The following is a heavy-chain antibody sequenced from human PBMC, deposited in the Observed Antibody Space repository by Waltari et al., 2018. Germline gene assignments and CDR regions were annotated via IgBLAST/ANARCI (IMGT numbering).Heavy chain of an antibody. CDR3: ARGNSNYVY. CDR1: GFTFSAFY. V-gene: IGHV3-11*01. Sequence: QVQLVESGGGLVKPGGSLRLYCAASGFTFSAFYMRWLRQAPGKGLDWVSYISLSGSTVYYADSVKGRFTISRDNAKNSLYLQMNSLRAEDTAVYYCARGNSNYVYWGQGTLVTVSS. D-gene: IGHD4-4*01. CDR2: ISLSGSTV. J-gene: IGHJ4*02.